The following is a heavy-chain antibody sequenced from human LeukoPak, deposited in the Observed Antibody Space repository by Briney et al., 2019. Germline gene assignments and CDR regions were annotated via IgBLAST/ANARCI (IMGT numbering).Heavy chain of an antibody. J-gene: IGHJ6*03. CDR1: GFTFASYA. Sequence: GGSLRLSCAASGFTFASYAMSWVRQAPGKGLEWVSTISGGIYYGDSVKGRFTMSRDNSKNTVYLQMKSLRGEDTAIYYCAKKGGWGFHYMDVWGKGTTVTVSS. CDR2: ISGGI. V-gene: IGHV3-23*01. CDR3: AKKGGWGFHYMDV. D-gene: IGHD3-16*01.